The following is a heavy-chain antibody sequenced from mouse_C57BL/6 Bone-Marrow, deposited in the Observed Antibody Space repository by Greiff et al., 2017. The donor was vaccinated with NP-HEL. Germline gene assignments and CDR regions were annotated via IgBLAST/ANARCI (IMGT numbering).Heavy chain of an antibody. D-gene: IGHD2-4*01. CDR2: ISDGGSYT. V-gene: IGHV5-4*01. CDR3: ARDYDYDGGLAY. Sequence: EVQGVESGGGLVKPGGSLKLSCAASGFTFSSYAMSWVRQTPEKRLEWVATISDGGSYTYYPDNVKGRFTISRDNAKNNLYLQMSHLKSEDTAMYYCARDYDYDGGLAYWGQGTLVTVSA. J-gene: IGHJ3*01. CDR1: GFTFSSYA.